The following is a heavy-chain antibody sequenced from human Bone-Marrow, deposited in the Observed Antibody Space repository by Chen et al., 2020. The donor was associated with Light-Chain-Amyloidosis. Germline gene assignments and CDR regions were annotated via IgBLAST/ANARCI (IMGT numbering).Heavy chain of an antibody. Sequence: EVQLEQSGQEVKKPGESLKIACKGSGYTFPNYWIGWVRQMPGKGLEWMGVIYPDDYDAGCSPSLEGQVTISADKSITTAYLQWRSLKASDTAMYYCARRRDGYNFDYWGQGTLVTVSS. J-gene: IGHJ4*02. D-gene: IGHD5-12*01. CDR1: GYTFPNYW. CDR3: ARRRDGYNFDY. CDR2: IYPDDYDA. V-gene: IGHV5-51*01.